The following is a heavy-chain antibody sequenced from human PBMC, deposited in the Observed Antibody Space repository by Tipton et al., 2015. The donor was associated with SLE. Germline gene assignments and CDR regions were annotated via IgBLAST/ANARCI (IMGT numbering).Heavy chain of an antibody. CDR3: ATELRFLEWLLDY. J-gene: IGHJ4*02. V-gene: IGHV4-34*01. D-gene: IGHD3-3*01. Sequence: TLSLTCAVYGESFSAYYWSWIRQPPGKGLEWIGEINHSGSANYNPSLKSRVTISVDTSKNQFSLKLSSVTAADTAVYYCATELRFLEWLLDYWGQGTLVTVSS. CDR1: GESFSAYY. CDR2: INHSGSA.